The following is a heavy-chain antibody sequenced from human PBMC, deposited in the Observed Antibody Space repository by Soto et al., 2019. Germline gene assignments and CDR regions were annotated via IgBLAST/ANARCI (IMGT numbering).Heavy chain of an antibody. CDR1: GFTFSSYA. Sequence: GGSLRLSCAASGFTFSSYAMHWVRQAPGKGLEYVSAISSNGGSTYYANSVKGRFTISRDNSKNTLYLQMGSLRSEDMAVYYCARDPAPYYDFWSGYYRAEDYYYMDVWGKGTTVTVSS. J-gene: IGHJ6*03. CDR2: ISSNGGST. V-gene: IGHV3-64*01. D-gene: IGHD3-3*01. CDR3: ARDPAPYYDFWSGYYRAEDYYYMDV.